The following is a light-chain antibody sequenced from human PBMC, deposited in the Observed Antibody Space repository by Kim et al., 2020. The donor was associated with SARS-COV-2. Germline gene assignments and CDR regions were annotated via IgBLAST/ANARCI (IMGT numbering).Light chain of an antibody. CDR2: TNN. J-gene: IGLJ3*02. CDR1: TSNIGSNH. V-gene: IGLV1-44*01. Sequence: QSVLTQPPSASETPGQRVAISCSGSTSNIGSNHVNWYQQVPGTAPKLLIYTNNQRPSGVPDRFSGSKSGTSASLAISGLQSEDEADYYCATWDDTLNGPVFGGGTKLTVL. CDR3: ATWDDTLNGPV.